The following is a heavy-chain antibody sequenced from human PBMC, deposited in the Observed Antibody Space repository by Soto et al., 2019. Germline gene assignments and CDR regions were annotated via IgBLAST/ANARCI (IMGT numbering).Heavy chain of an antibody. J-gene: IGHJ4*02. D-gene: IGHD2-15*01. CDR3: AGQLGYCSGGSCYYNDY. V-gene: IGHV4-39*07. CDR1: GGSISSTTYY. CDR2: IYYSGNT. Sequence: SETLSLTCTVSGGSISSTTYYWGWIRQPPGKGLEWIGVIYYSGNTYYNPSLKSRVTISVDTSKNQFSLKLSSVTAADTVVYYCAGQLGYCSGGSCYYNDYWGQGTLVTVSS.